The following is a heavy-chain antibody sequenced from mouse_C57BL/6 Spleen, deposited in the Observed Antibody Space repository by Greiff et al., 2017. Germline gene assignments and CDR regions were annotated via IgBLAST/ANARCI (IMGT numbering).Heavy chain of an antibody. J-gene: IGHJ4*01. CDR1: GFSLTSYG. CDR3: ARIYDGYYDAMDY. D-gene: IGHD2-3*01. Sequence: VQLQQSGPGLVQPSQSLSITCTVSGFSLTSYGVHWVRQSPGKGLAWLGVIGSGGSTDYNAAFISRLSISKYNSKSQVFFKMNSLQADDTAIYYCARIYDGYYDAMDYWGQGTSVTVSS. V-gene: IGHV2-2*01. CDR2: IGSGGST.